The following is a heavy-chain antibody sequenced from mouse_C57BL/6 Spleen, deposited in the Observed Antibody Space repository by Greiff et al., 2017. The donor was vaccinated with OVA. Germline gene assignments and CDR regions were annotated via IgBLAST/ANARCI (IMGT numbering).Heavy chain of an antibody. V-gene: IGHV1-26*01. Sequence: EVQLQQSGPELVKPGASVKISCKASGYTFTDYYMNWVKQSHGKSLEWIGDINPNNGGTSYNQKFKGKATLTVDKSSSTAYMELRSLTSEDSAVYYCARCGYSYFDYWGQGTTLTVSS. CDR3: ARCGYSYFDY. CDR2: INPNNGGT. D-gene: IGHD2-3*01. CDR1: GYTFTDYY. J-gene: IGHJ2*01.